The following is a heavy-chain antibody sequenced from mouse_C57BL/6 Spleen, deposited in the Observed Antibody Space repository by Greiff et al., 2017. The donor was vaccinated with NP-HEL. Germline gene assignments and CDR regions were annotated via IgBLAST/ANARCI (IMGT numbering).Heavy chain of an antibody. CDR1: GYAFSSSW. D-gene: IGHD2-4*01. CDR3: ARLYDYDGRGGVAY. J-gene: IGHJ3*01. V-gene: IGHV1-82*01. Sequence: VQLQQSGPELVKPGASVKISCKASGYAFSSSWMNWVKQRPGKGLEWIGRIYPGDGDTNYNGKFKGKATLTADKSSSTAYMQLSSLTSEDSAVYFCARLYDYDGRGGVAYWGQGTLVTVSA. CDR2: IYPGDGDT.